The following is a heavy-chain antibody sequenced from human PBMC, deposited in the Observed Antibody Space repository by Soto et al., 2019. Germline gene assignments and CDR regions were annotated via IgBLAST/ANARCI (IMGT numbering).Heavy chain of an antibody. J-gene: IGHJ6*02. Sequence: EVQLVESGGGLVTPGGSLTLSCAASGFSFSPAWMNWVRQAPGKGLEWVGLIKSKGGGGTADYAAPVKGRFIISRDDSKNTIYRQMNRLKPEVTALYYCIWQQDFYYGRAVWGQGTTVTVSS. D-gene: IGHD6-13*01. V-gene: IGHV3-15*07. CDR1: GFSFSPAW. CDR2: IKSKGGGGTA. CDR3: IWQQDFYYGRAV.